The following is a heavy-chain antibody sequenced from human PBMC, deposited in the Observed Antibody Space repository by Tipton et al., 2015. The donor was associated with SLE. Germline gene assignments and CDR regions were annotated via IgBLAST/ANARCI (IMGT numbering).Heavy chain of an antibody. D-gene: IGHD3-16*01. V-gene: IGHV3-72*01. CDR1: GFTSSDHY. Sequence: SLRLSCAASGFTSSDHYMDWVRQAPGKGLEWVGRTRNKPKSYTTEYAASVKGRFTISRDDSKNSLYLQMNSLKTEDTAVYYCARNDSPDFYWGQGTLVTVSS. J-gene: IGHJ4*02. CDR2: TRNKPKSYTT. CDR3: ARNDSPDFY.